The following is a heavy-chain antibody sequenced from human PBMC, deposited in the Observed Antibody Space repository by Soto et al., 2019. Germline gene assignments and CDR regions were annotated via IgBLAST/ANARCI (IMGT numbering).Heavy chain of an antibody. Sequence: QLQLQESGPGLVKPSETLSLTCTVSGGSISSSSYYWGWIRQPPGKGLEWIGSIYYSGSTYYNPSLKSRVPISVDTSKNQFSLKLSSVTAADTAVYYCARQVAGTSNYYYYMDVWGKGTTVTVSS. CDR2: IYYSGST. V-gene: IGHV4-39*01. CDR3: ARQVAGTSNYYYYMDV. J-gene: IGHJ6*03. CDR1: GGSISSSSYY. D-gene: IGHD2-15*01.